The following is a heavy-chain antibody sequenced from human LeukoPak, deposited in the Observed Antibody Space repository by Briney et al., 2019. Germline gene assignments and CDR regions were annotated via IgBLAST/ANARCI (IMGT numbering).Heavy chain of an antibody. CDR2: INSGGTYT. CDR3: ARDYYASGSHDY. D-gene: IGHD3-10*01. Sequence: PGGSLRLSCAASGFTFNNYAMSWVRQAPGKGLEWVSAINSGGTYTYYADSVKGRFTISRDNSENTLFLQMNSLRAEDTAVYYCARDYYASGSHDYWGQGTLVTVSS. J-gene: IGHJ4*02. V-gene: IGHV3-23*01. CDR1: GFTFNNYA.